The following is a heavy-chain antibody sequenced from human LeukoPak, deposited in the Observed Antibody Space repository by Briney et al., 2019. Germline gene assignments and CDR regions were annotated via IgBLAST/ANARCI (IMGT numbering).Heavy chain of an antibody. J-gene: IGHJ4*02. CDR3: AKEGYCTNGVCYAADY. D-gene: IGHD2-8*01. CDR1: GYTFTSYY. Sequence: ASVKVSCKASGYTFTSYYMHWVRQAPGQGLEWMGIINPSGGSTSYAQKFQGRVTMTRDTSTSTVYMELSSLRSEDTAVYYCAKEGYCTNGVCYAADYWGQGTLVTVSS. CDR2: INPSGGST. V-gene: IGHV1-46*01.